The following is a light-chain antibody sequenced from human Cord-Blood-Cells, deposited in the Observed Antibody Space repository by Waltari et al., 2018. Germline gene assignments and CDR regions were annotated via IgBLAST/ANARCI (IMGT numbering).Light chain of an antibody. CDR1: SSNIGAGYD. V-gene: IGLV1-40*01. Sequence: QSVLTQPPSVSGAPGQRVTISFTGSSSNIGAGYDVHWYQQLPGTAPKLLIYGNSNRPSGFPDRFSGSKSGTSASLAITGLQAEDEADYYCQSYDSSLSGSVFGGGTKLTVL. J-gene: IGLJ3*02. CDR3: QSYDSSLSGSV. CDR2: GNS.